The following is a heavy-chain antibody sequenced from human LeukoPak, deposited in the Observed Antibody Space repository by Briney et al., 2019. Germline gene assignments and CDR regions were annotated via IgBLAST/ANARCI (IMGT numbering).Heavy chain of an antibody. D-gene: IGHD3-3*02. CDR2: ITPKSGDT. Sequence: ASVKVSCKASGYTFSDFYIHWVRQAPGQGLEYVGWITPKSGDTYSPQRFQGRVTMTRDASISTAYMELSSPRSDDTAVYFCARVRLADERAWAYGGQGTLVTVSA. CDR3: ARVRLADERAWAY. J-gene: IGHJ4*02. CDR1: GYTFSDFY. V-gene: IGHV1-2*02.